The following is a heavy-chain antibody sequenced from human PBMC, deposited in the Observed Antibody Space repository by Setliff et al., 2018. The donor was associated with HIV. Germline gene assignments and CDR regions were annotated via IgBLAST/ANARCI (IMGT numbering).Heavy chain of an antibody. CDR2: IYTSGDT. V-gene: IGHV4-61*02. J-gene: IGHJ1*01. CDR3: AREAEQDYDCLTETLVEGAYIQY. CDR1: GASLNSGNYF. Sequence: SETLSLTCTVSGASLNSGNYFWSWVRQPAGQGLEWSGRIYTSGDTNYNPSLTSRVTISMDTSKKQFSLKLRSVTAADTAVYYCAREAEQDYDCLTETLVEGAYIQYWGQGSQVTVSS. D-gene: IGHD3-9*01.